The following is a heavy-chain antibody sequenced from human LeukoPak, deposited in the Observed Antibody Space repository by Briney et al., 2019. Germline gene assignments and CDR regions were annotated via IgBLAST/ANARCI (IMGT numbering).Heavy chain of an antibody. CDR1: GGTFSSYA. J-gene: IGHJ2*01. Sequence: RGASVKVSCKASGGTFSSYAISWVRQAPGQGLEWMGGIIPIFGTANYAQKFQGRVTITADESTSTAYMELSSLRSEDTAVYYCARAGEYYYDSSDGWYFDLWGRGTLVTVSS. D-gene: IGHD3-22*01. CDR3: ARAGEYYYDSSDGWYFDL. CDR2: IIPIFGTA. V-gene: IGHV1-69*13.